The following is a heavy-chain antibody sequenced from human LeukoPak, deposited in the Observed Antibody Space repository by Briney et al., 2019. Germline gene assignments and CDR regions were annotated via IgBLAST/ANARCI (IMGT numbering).Heavy chain of an antibody. CDR1: GFTFSSYW. CDR2: IKQDGSEK. D-gene: IGHD3-10*01. CDR3: ASPDYYGSGSPFGY. V-gene: IGHV3-7*01. J-gene: IGHJ4*02. Sequence: GGSLRLSCAASGFTFSSYWMSWVRQAPGKGLEWVANIKQDGSEKYYVDSVKGRFTISRDNAKNSLYLQMNSLRAEDTAVYYCASPDYYGSGSPFGYWGQGTLVTVSS.